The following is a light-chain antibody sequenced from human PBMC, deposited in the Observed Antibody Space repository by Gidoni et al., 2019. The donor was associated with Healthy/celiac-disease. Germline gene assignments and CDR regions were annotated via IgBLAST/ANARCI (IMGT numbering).Light chain of an antibody. J-gene: IGKJ2*02. Sequence: IVLTQSPATLSLSPGERATLSCRASQSVSSYLAWYQQKPGQAPRLLIYDASNRATGIPARFSGSGPGTDFTLTISSLEPEDFAVYYCQQRSNWPRGTFGQGTKLEIK. CDR3: QQRSNWPRGT. CDR2: DAS. CDR1: QSVSSY. V-gene: IGKV3-11*01.